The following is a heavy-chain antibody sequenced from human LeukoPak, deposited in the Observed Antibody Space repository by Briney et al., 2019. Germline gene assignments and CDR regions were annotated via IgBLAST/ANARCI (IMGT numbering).Heavy chain of an antibody. Sequence: ASVKVSCKASGYTFTSYDINWVRQAGQGLEWMGWMNPNSGNTGYAQKFQGRVTMTRNTSISTAYMELSSLRSEDTAVYYCARGLMDYWGQGTLVTVSS. V-gene: IGHV1-8*01. CDR3: ARGLMDY. J-gene: IGHJ4*02. CDR2: MNPNSGNT. CDR1: GYTFTSYD.